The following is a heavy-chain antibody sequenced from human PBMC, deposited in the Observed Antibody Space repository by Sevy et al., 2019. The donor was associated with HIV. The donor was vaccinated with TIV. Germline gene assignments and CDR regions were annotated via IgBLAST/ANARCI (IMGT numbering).Heavy chain of an antibody. V-gene: IGHV6-1*01. CDR3: ARDRWELLHNYVDY. CDR1: GDSVSSNSAA. Sequence: SQTLSLTCAISGDSVSSNSAAWNWIRQSPSRGLEWLGRTYYRSKWYNDYAVSVKSRITINPDTSKNQFSLQLNSVTAEDTAGYYCARDRWELLHNYVDYWGQGTLVTVSS. CDR2: TYYRSKWYN. J-gene: IGHJ4*02. D-gene: IGHD1-26*01.